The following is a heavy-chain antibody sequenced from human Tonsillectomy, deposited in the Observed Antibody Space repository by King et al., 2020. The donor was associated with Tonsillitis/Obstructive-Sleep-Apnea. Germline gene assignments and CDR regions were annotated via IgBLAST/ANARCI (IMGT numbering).Heavy chain of an antibody. Sequence: VQLVESGGGVVQPGRSLRLSCAASGFTFNSYGMHWVRQAPGKGLEWVAVISYDGSDKYYADSVKGRFTISRDNSKNTLYLQMNSLRAEDTAVYYCAKEGQWLVYYYNYMDVWGKGTTVTVFS. V-gene: IGHV3-30*18. J-gene: IGHJ6*03. CDR3: AKEGQWLVYYYNYMDV. CDR2: ISYDGSDK. CDR1: GFTFNSYG. D-gene: IGHD6-19*01.